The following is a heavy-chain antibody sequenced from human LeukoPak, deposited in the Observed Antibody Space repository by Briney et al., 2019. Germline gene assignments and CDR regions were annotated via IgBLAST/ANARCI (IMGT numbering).Heavy chain of an antibody. Sequence: ASVKVSCKASGDIFSSSAISWVRLAPGQGLEWMGTVIPVLGTANYAQKFQGRVTISADESTSTAYMELSSLRSEDTAVYYCASGYCSTTSCYVNPYFDYWGQGTLVTVSS. CDR3: ASGYCSTTSCYVNPYFDY. V-gene: IGHV1-69*11. CDR1: GDIFSSSA. CDR2: VIPVLGTA. J-gene: IGHJ4*02. D-gene: IGHD2-2*03.